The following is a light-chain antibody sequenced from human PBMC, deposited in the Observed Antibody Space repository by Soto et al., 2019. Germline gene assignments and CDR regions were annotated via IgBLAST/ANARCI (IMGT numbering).Light chain of an antibody. CDR3: QQYGSSYT. V-gene: IGKV3-20*01. CDR2: GAS. J-gene: IGKJ2*01. CDR1: QSISSSY. Sequence: ESVLRQSPGTLSLSPWERATLSCRASQSISSSYLGWYQQKPGQAPRLLSYGASSRATGIPDRFSGSGSGTDFTLTISRPEPEDFAVHYCQQYGSSYTFGQGTKLEMK.